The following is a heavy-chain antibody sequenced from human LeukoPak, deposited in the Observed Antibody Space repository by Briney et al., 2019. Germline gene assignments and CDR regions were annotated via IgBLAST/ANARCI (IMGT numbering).Heavy chain of an antibody. CDR2: INPNSGGT. V-gene: IGHV1-2*02. Sequence: GASVKVSCKASGYTFTGYYMHWVRQAPGQGLEWMGWINPNSGGTNYAQKFKGRVTMTRDTSISTAYMELSRLRSEDTAVYYCARSPTAITMVRGVIITGYYYMDVWGKGTTVTVSS. CDR1: GYTFTGYY. D-gene: IGHD3-10*01. J-gene: IGHJ6*03. CDR3: ARSPTAITMVRGVIITGYYYMDV.